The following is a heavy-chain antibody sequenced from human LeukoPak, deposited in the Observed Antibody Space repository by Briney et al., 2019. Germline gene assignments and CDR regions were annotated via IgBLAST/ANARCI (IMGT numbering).Heavy chain of an antibody. Sequence: GGSLRLSCAASGFTFSSYAMHWVRQAPGKGLEWVAVISYDGSNKYYADSVKGRFTISGDNSKNTLYLQMNSLRAEDTAVYYCARDNIGSTSSPGDWGQGTLVTVSS. D-gene: IGHD2-2*01. CDR2: ISYDGSNK. V-gene: IGHV3-30*04. CDR1: GFTFSSYA. J-gene: IGHJ4*02. CDR3: ARDNIGSTSSPGD.